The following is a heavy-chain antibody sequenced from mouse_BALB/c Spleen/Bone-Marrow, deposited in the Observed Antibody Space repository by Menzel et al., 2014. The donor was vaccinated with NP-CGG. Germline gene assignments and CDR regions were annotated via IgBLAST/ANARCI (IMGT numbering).Heavy chain of an antibody. CDR2: ISSGCSYT. V-gene: IGHV5-9-3*01. J-gene: IGHJ2*01. D-gene: IGHD2-4*01. CDR3: ARHVITRLVDY. CDR1: GFTFSSYA. Sequence: EVKVVESGGGLVKPGGSLKLSCAASGFTFSSYAMSWVRQTPEKRLEWAATISSGCSYTYYPDSVKGQFTISRDNAKNCMYTQMISLRSEDPAMYYCARHVITRLVDYWGQGTTLTVSS.